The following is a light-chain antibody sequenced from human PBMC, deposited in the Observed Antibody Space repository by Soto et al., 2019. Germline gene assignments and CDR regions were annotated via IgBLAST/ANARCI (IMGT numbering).Light chain of an antibody. CDR3: QSYDSSLSGSRV. J-gene: IGLJ1*01. CDR1: SSNIGAGYD. V-gene: IGLV1-40*01. Sequence: QSALTQPPSVPGAPGQRVTISCTGSSSNIGAGYDVHWYQQLPGTAPKLLIYHNSNRPSGVPDRFSGSKSGTSASLAITGLQAEDEADYYCQSYDSSLSGSRVFGTGTKVTVL. CDR2: HNS.